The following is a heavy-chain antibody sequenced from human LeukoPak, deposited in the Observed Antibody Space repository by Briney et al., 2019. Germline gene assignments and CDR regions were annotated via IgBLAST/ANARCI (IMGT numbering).Heavy chain of an antibody. V-gene: IGHV3-23*01. CDR1: GFTFRNYA. CDR2: TSGSGDIK. D-gene: IGHD2-15*01. CDR3: ANYRSGGGGYYSGLEH. J-gene: IGHJ4*02. Sequence: PGGSLRLSCAASGFTFRNYAMTWVRQAPGKGLEWVSRTSGSGDIKLYADSVKGRFTISRTNYENRLYLQMNSLRAEDTAVYYCANYRSGGGGYYSGLEHWGQGTLVAVSS.